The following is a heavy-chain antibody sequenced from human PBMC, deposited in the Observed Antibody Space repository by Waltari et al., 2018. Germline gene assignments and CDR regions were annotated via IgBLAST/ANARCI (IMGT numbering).Heavy chain of an antibody. Sequence: EVQLVESGGGLVKPGGSLRLSCAASGFTFSSYSMNWVRQAPGKGLEWCSSISSSSSYIYYADSVKGRFTISRDNAKNSRYLQMNSLRAEDTAVYDCARSSSGDYLDYWGQGTLVTVSS. CDR2: ISSSSSYI. D-gene: IGHD6-25*01. J-gene: IGHJ4*02. CDR3: ARSSSGDYLDY. CDR1: GFTFSSYS. V-gene: IGHV3-21*01.